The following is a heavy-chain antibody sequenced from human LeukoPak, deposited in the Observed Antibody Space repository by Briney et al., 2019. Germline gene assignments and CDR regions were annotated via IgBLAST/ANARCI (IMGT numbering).Heavy chain of an antibody. CDR2: IYYSGST. CDR1: GLTFSNAW. J-gene: IGHJ3*01. D-gene: IGHD3-9*01. CDR3: ARGLQYFGWLPEVFDAFDL. V-gene: IGHV4-59*01. Sequence: GSLRLSCAASGLTFSNAWMSWVRQAPGKGLEWIGYIYYSGSTNYNPSLKSRVTISVDTSKNQFSLKLSSVTAADTAVYYCARGLQYFGWLPEVFDAFDLWGQGTMVTVSS.